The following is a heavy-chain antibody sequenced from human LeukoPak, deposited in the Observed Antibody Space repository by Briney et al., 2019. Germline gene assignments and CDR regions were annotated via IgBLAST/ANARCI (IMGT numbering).Heavy chain of an antibody. V-gene: IGHV6-1*01. D-gene: IGHD6-13*01. J-gene: IGHJ4*02. CDR3: AREGRWAPSYFDY. Sequence: SQTLSLTCAISGDSVSSNNVAWNWIRQSPSRGLEWLGRTYYRSKWYNDYVVSVKSRITINPDTSKNQFSLQLNSVTPEDTAVYYYAREGRWAPSYFDYWGQGTLVTVSS. CDR1: GDSVSSNNVA. CDR2: TYYRSKWYN.